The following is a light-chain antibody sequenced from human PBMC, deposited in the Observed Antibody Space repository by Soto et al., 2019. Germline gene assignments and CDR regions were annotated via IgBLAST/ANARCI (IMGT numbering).Light chain of an antibody. V-gene: IGKV3-20*01. Sequence: IVLTQSPGTLYLSPGERATLSCRAIQSVSSRYLAWYQQNPGQAPRLLIYGASSRATGIPDRFSGSGSGTDFTLRISRLEREDFAVYYCQHYATSPPTFGQGTKLQIQ. CDR3: QHYATSPPT. CDR1: QSVSSRY. J-gene: IGKJ1*01. CDR2: GAS.